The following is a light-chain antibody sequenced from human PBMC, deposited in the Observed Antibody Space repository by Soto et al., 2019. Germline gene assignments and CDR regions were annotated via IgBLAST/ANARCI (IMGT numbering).Light chain of an antibody. CDR2: AAS. V-gene: IGKV1-9*01. J-gene: IGKJ3*01. CDR1: QGIRSN. Sequence: DIQLTQSPSFLYASVGDRVTITCQASQGIRSNLAWYQQKPGKAPKLLIYAASTLQSGVPSRFSGSGSGTEFTLTISSLQPEDFPTYYCQQLNSYPHTFGPGTKVDIK. CDR3: QQLNSYPHT.